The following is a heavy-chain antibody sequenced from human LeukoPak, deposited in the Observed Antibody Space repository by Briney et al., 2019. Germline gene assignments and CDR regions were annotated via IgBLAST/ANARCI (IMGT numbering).Heavy chain of an antibody. V-gene: IGHV1-69*06. CDR1: GGTFSSYA. CDR3: ARTRWGYSYGSYYYYMDV. Sequence: GASVKVSCKASGGTFSSYAISWVRQAPGQGLEWMGGIIPIFGTANYAQKSQGRVTITADKSTSTAYMELSSLRSEDTAVYYCARTRWGYSYGSYYYYMDVWGKGTTVTVSS. CDR2: IIPIFGTA. J-gene: IGHJ6*03. D-gene: IGHD5-18*01.